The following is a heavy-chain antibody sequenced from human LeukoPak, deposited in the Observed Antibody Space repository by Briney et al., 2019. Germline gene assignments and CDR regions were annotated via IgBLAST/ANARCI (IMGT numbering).Heavy chain of an antibody. J-gene: IGHJ4*02. Sequence: GGSLRLSCAASGLTFSNYAMSCVRRAPGKGLECVSVISGGGDSTYYADSVRGRFTISRDNFKNTVFLQMNSLRGEDTAVYFCAKGHSDIGTGFDQWGQGTLVTVSS. CDR2: ISGGGDST. CDR3: AKGHSDIGTGFDQ. D-gene: IGHD1-1*01. V-gene: IGHV3-23*01. CDR1: GLTFSNYA.